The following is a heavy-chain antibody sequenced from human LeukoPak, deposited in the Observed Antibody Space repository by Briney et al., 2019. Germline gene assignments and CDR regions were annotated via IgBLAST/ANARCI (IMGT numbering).Heavy chain of an antibody. D-gene: IGHD1-20*01. CDR2: IRYDGSNK. CDR3: ARLLVYNSGGEAFDH. V-gene: IGHV3-30*02. J-gene: IGHJ4*02. Sequence: GGSLRLSCAASRFTFNKYGMHWVRQAPGKGLEWVAFIRYDGSNKYYADSVKGRFTISRDNAKNSLYLQMNSLRAEDTAVYYCARLLVYNSGGEAFDHWGQGTLVTVSS. CDR1: RFTFNKYG.